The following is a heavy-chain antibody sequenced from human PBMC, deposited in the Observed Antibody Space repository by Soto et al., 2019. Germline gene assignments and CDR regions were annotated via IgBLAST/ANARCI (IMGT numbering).Heavy chain of an antibody. J-gene: IGHJ4*02. CDR3: ARWDTAMVTLDY. D-gene: IGHD5-18*01. CDR2: IDPSDSYT. CDR1: GYSFTSYW. Sequence: PGESLKISCKGSGYSFTSYWISWVRQMPGKGLEWMGRIDPSDSYTNYSPSFQGHVTISADKSISTAYLQWSSLKASDTAMYYCARWDTAMVTLDYWGQGTLVTVSS. V-gene: IGHV5-10-1*01.